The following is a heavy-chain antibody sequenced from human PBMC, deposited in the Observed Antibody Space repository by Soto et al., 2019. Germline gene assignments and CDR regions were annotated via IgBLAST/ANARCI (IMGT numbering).Heavy chain of an antibody. CDR1: GFTFSSYG. CDR2: ISYDGSNK. CDR3: AEDGGGGDLSGGY. V-gene: IGHV3-30*18. J-gene: IGHJ4*02. Sequence: QVQLVESGGGVVQPGRSLRLSCAASGFTFSSYGMHWVRQAPGKGLEWVAVISYDGSNKYYADSVKGRFTVSRDNSKNTVYREMDRLRAGDTAVYFCAEDGGGGDLSGGYWGQGTLVNVSS. D-gene: IGHD2-21*02.